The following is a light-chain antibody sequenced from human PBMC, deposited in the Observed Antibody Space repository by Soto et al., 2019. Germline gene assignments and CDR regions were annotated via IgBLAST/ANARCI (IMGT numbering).Light chain of an antibody. CDR2: GNN. Sequence: QSVLTQPPSVSGAPGQRVTISCTGSSSNIGAGYDVHWYHQLPGTAPKLLIYGNNNRPSGVPDQFSGSRSGTSASLAITGLQAEDEADYYCQSYDSSLSVWVFGGGTKLTVL. CDR1: SSNIGAGYD. CDR3: QSYDSSLSVWV. J-gene: IGLJ3*02. V-gene: IGLV1-40*01.